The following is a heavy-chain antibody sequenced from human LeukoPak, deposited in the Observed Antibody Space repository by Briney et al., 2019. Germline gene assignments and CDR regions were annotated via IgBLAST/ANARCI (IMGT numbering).Heavy chain of an antibody. J-gene: IGHJ4*02. Sequence: RGSPRHSCAASGFNFSYNWMSWVCQAPGKGLEWVANIKPDGSEQYYVDSVKGRFTISRDNAKNSLYLQVNSLRAEDTAMYYCARYYYWGQGTLVTVSS. V-gene: IGHV3-7*04. CDR1: GFNFSYNW. CDR2: IKPDGSEQ. CDR3: ARYYY.